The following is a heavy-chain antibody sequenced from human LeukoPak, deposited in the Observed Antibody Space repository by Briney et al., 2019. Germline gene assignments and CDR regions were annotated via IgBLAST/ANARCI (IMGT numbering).Heavy chain of an antibody. CDR2: ITSSSSFI. J-gene: IGHJ4*02. D-gene: IGHD6-19*01. V-gene: IGHV3-21*01. Sequence: GGSLRLSCAASRFSFSSYSMNWVRQAPGKGLEWASSITSSSSFIYYADSVKGRFTISRDNARNSLYLQMNSLRAEDTAVYYCAKSSSGWWSFDYWGQGTLVTVSS. CDR3: AKSSSGWWSFDY. CDR1: RFSFSSYS.